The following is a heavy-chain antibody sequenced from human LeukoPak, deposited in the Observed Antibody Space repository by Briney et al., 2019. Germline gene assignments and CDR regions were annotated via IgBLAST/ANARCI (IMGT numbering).Heavy chain of an antibody. Sequence: GESLKISCKGSGYSFTSYWIGWVRQMPGKGLEWMGIIYPGDSDTRYSPSFQGQVTISADKSISTAYLQWGSLKASDTAMYYCARLQIPLIFGVEYWGQGTLVTVSS. CDR3: ARLQIPLIFGVEY. CDR1: GYSFTSYW. J-gene: IGHJ4*02. D-gene: IGHD3-3*01. CDR2: IYPGDSDT. V-gene: IGHV5-51*01.